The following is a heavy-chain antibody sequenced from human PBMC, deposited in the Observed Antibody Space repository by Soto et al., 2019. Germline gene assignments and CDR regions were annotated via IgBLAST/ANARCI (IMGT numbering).Heavy chain of an antibody. V-gene: IGHV3-30*18. CDR3: AKEVVPAAIYPYYYYYGMDV. J-gene: IGHJ6*02. Sequence: PGGSLRLSCAASGFTFSSYGMHWVRQAPGKGLEWVAVISYDGSNKYYADSVKGRFTISRDNSKNTLYLQMNSLRAEDTAVYYCAKEVVPAAIYPYYYYYGMDVWGQGTTVPV. CDR1: GFTFSSYG. D-gene: IGHD2-2*01. CDR2: ISYDGSNK.